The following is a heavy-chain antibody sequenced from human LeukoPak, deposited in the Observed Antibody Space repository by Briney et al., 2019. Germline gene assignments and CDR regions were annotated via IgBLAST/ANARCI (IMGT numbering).Heavy chain of an antibody. J-gene: IGHJ4*02. CDR1: GYTFTGYY. Sequence: ASVKVSCKASGYTFTGYYMHWVRQDPGQGLEWMGWINPNSGGTNYAQKFQGWVTMTRDTSISTAYMELSRLRSDDTAVYYCARGQFYGDYSSPLFYWGQGTLVTVSS. CDR2: INPNSGGT. D-gene: IGHD4-17*01. CDR3: ARGQFYGDYSSPLFY. V-gene: IGHV1-2*04.